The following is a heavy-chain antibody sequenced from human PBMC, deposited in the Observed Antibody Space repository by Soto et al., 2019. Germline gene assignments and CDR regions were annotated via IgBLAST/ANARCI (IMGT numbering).Heavy chain of an antibody. CDR2: IIPIFGTA. D-gene: IGHD6-6*01. CDR3: ARAWDTTYSSSSALDY. V-gene: IGHV1-69*01. CDR1: GGTFSSYA. J-gene: IGHJ4*02. Sequence: QVQLVQSGAEVKKPGSSVKVSCKASGGTFSSYAISWVRQAPGQGLEWMGGIIPIFGTANYAQKFQGRGTITADEPTSTAYRELSSLRSEDTGVYYCARAWDTTYSSSSALDYWGQGTLVTVSS.